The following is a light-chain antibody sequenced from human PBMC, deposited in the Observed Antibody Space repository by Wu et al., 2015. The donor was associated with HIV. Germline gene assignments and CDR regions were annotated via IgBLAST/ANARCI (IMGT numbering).Light chain of an antibody. Sequence: DIQLTQSPSFLSASVGDRVTITCRVSQGIDLYLAWYQQKSGEAPQLLVYAASTLQSGVPSRFSGSGSGTEFTLTISSLQPEDFATYYCQQHKTYPRTFGQGTRVNIE. J-gene: IGKJ1*01. CDR1: QGIDLY. V-gene: IGKV1-9*01. CDR2: AAS. CDR3: QQHKTYPRT.